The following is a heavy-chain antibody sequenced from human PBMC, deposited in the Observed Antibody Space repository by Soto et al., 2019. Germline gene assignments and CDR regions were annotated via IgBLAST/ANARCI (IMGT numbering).Heavy chain of an antibody. CDR1: GGSISSGGYY. CDR2: VYYSGST. Sequence: SETLSLTCTVSGGSISSGGYYWSWIRQPPGKGLEWIGYVYYSGSTYYNPSLKSRVTMSVDTSKNQFALKLRSVTAADTAVYYCARGMVDTAMVTYWFDPWGQGTLVTVSS. J-gene: IGHJ5*02. V-gene: IGHV4-30-4*08. CDR3: ARGMVDTAMVTYWFDP. D-gene: IGHD5-18*01.